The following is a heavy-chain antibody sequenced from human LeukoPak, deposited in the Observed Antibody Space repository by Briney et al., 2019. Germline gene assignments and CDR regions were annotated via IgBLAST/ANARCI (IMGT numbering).Heavy chain of an antibody. D-gene: IGHD3-10*01. J-gene: IGHJ5*02. CDR2: INPSGGST. V-gene: IGHV1-46*01. CDR1: AYTFSNYL. CDR3: ARDLGLRGVTNWFDP. Sequence: ASVKVSCKASAYTFSNYLIHWVRQAPGQGLEWMGIINPSGGSTSYAQKFQGRVTMTRDTSTSTVYMELSSLRSEDTAVYYCARDLGLRGVTNWFDPWGQRTLVTVSS.